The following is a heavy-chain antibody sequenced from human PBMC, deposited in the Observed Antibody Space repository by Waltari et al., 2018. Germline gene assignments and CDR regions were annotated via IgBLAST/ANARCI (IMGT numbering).Heavy chain of an antibody. CDR2: INPDRGDA. CDR1: GYIFTDHN. V-gene: IGHV1-2*02. CDR3: ERDSHGRY. Sequence: QVQLVQSGAEAKKPGASVKVSCKASGYIFTDHNIHWVRQAPGQGLEWIGWINPDRGDASSAQKLQGRVTMTRDASIGTVYRELSRLRSDDTAVYYCERDSHGRYWGQGTLVTVSS. J-gene: IGHJ4*02.